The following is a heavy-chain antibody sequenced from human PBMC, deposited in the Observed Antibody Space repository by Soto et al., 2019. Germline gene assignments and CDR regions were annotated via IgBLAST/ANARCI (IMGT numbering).Heavy chain of an antibody. CDR1: GGAITRGAYY. CDR2: IYYSGTT. CDR3: ARAQGSGFLVS. V-gene: IGHV4-30-4*01. D-gene: IGHD3-10*01. J-gene: IGHJ4*02. Sequence: QVQLQESGPGLVKPSQTLSLTCTISGGAITRGAYYLRWIRQPPGTGLEWIGHIYYSGTTYYNPSLKSRVTISVDSSKNQFSLKLGSVTAADTAVYYWARAQGSGFLVSWGQGTLVTVSS.